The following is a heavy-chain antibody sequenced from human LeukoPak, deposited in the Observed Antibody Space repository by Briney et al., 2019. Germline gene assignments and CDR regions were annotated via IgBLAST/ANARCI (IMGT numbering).Heavy chain of an antibody. Sequence: ASVKVSCKASGYTFTGYYMHWLRQAPGQGLEWMGRINPNSGGTNYAQKFQGRVTMTRDTSISTAYMELSRLRSDDTAVYYCARARITYYYDSSGYYSLFHWGQGTLVTVSS. CDR1: GYTFTGYY. D-gene: IGHD3-22*01. CDR3: ARARITYYYDSSGYYSLFH. CDR2: INPNSGGT. J-gene: IGHJ4*02. V-gene: IGHV1-2*06.